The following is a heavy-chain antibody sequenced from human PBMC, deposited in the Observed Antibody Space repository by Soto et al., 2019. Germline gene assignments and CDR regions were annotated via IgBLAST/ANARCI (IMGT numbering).Heavy chain of an antibody. V-gene: IGHV3-23*01. D-gene: IGHD5-12*01. J-gene: IGHJ4*02. CDR1: GFTFSTCA. CDR2: ISDSGVGS. CDR3: AKQGNGYNTDY. Sequence: GGSLRLSCAASGFTFSTCAMNWVRQAPGKGLEWVSGISDSGVGSYYADSVKGRFTISRDNSKNTLHLQMNSLRAEDTAVYYCAKQGNGYNTDYWGQGTLVTVSS.